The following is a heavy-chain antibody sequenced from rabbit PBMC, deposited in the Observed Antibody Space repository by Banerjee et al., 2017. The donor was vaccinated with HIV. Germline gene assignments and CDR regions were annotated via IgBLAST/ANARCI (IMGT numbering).Heavy chain of an antibody. CDR2: INTGSGSA. D-gene: IGHD6-1*01. V-gene: IGHV1S40*01. J-gene: IGHJ4*01. CDR3: ARDRGDAGYVYGTYFNL. Sequence: QSLEESGGDLVKPGASLTLTCTASGFSFSSSYWICWVRQAPGKGLEWIGCINTGSGSAYYASWAKGRFTVSKTSSTTVTLQMTSLTAADTATYFCARDRGDAGYVYGTYFNLWGPGTLVTDS. CDR1: GFSFSSSYW.